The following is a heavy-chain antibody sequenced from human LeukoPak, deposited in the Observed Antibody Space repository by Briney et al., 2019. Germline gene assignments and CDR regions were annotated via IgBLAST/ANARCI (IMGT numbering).Heavy chain of an antibody. CDR3: ARVGTDLYSSTFDY. CDR1: GGTFSSYA. V-gene: IGHV1-69*06. J-gene: IGHJ4*02. Sequence: SVKVSCKASGGTFSSYAISWVRQAPGQGLEWMGGIIPIFGTANYAQKFQGRVTITADKSTSTAYMELSSLRSEDTAVYYCARVGTDLYSSTFDYWGLGTLVTVSS. CDR2: IIPIFGTA. D-gene: IGHD6-13*01.